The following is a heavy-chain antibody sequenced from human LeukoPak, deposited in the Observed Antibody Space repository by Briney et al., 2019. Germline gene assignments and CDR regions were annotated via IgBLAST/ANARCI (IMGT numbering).Heavy chain of an antibody. J-gene: IGHJ4*02. Sequence: GGSLRLSCAASGFTFSNAWMSWVRQAPGKGLEWVSAISGSGGSTYYADSVKGRFTISRDNSKNTLYLQMNSLRAEDTAVYYCAKDNPYPPTDDWGQGTLVTVSS. CDR2: ISGSGGST. V-gene: IGHV3-23*01. CDR1: GFTFSNAW. CDR3: AKDNPYPPTDD. D-gene: IGHD1-14*01.